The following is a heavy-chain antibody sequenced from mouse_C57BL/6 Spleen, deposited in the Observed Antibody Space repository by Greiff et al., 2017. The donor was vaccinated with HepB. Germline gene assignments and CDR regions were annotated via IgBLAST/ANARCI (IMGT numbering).Heavy chain of an antibody. CDR1: GYTFTDYE. D-gene: IGHD2-5*01. Sequence: VQGVESGAELVRPGASVTLSCKASGYTFTDYEMHWVKQTPVHGLEWIGAIDPETGGTAYNQKFKGKAILTADKSSSTAYMELRSLTSEDSAVYYCTRFGSNYYWGQGTTLTVSS. CDR2: IDPETGGT. V-gene: IGHV1-15*01. J-gene: IGHJ2*01. CDR3: TRFGSNYY.